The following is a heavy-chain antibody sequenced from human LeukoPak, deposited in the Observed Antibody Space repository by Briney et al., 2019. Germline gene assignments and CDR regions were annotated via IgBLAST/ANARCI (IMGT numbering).Heavy chain of an antibody. CDR3: ARDHGGYLDY. V-gene: IGHV3-30*04. Sequence: GGSLRLSCAASGFTLSSYAMHWVRQAPGKGLEWVALISYDGSNKYYADSVKGRFTISRDNSKNTLYLQMNSLRAEDTAVYYCARDHGGYLDYWGQGTPVTVSS. CDR1: GFTLSSYA. CDR2: ISYDGSNK. J-gene: IGHJ4*02. D-gene: IGHD3-10*01.